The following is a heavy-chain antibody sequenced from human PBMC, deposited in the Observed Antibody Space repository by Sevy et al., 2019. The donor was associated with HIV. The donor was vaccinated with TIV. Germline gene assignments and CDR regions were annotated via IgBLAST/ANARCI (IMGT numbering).Heavy chain of an antibody. D-gene: IGHD3-22*01. J-gene: IGHJ1*01. CDR2: INTDTGNP. Sequence: ASVKVSCKASGYTFTHYAVNWVRQAPGQGLEWMGWINTDTGNPTYAQGFTGRFVFSLDTSVSTAYLQISSLKAEDTAVYFCARDPGLLSYYYDAQYFQHWGQGTLVIVSS. V-gene: IGHV7-4-1*02. CDR3: ARDPGLLSYYYDAQYFQH. CDR1: GYTFTHYA.